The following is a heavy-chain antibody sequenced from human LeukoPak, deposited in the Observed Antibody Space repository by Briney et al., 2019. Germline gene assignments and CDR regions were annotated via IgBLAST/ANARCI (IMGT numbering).Heavy chain of an antibody. V-gene: IGHV4-39*07. J-gene: IGHJ6*03. CDR3: ARRATAAGIGRVTAIDYYYYYYMDV. CDR1: GASVSSTSYY. Sequence: SETLSLTCTVSGASVSSTSYYWDWIRQPPGKGLEWIGEINHSGSTNYNPSLKSRVTISVDTSKNQFSLKLSSVTAADTAVYYCARRATAAGIGRVTAIDYYYYYYMDVWGKGTTVTISS. CDR2: INHSGST. D-gene: IGHD2-21*02.